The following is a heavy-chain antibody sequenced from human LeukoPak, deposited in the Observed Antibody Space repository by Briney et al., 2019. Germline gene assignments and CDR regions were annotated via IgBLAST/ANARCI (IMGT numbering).Heavy chain of an antibody. CDR2: IYPGDSDT. J-gene: IGHJ4*02. D-gene: IGHD3-10*01. CDR3: ARQTRDGSGSRGHFFDF. Sequence: GESLKISCQGSGYIFTHNWIGWVRQKPGKGLEWMGIIYPGDSDTRYSPSFEGQVTISVDKSSSTAYLQWSRLKASDTAIYYCARQTRDGSGSRGHFFDFWGQGTLVTVSS. V-gene: IGHV5-51*01. CDR1: GYIFTHNW.